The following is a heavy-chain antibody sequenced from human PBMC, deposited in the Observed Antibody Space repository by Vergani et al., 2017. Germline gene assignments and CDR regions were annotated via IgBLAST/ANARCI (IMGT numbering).Heavy chain of an antibody. CDR1: GGSFSGYY. J-gene: IGHJ4*02. D-gene: IGHD3-10*01. Sequence: QVQLQQWGAGLLKPSETLSLTCAVYGGSFSGYYWSGIRQPPGKGLEWIGEINHSGSTNYNPSLKGRVTISVDTSKNQFSLKLSSVTAADTAVYYCARVEPTLRPFDYWGQGTLVTVSS. CDR3: ARVEPTLRPFDY. V-gene: IGHV4-34*01. CDR2: INHSGST.